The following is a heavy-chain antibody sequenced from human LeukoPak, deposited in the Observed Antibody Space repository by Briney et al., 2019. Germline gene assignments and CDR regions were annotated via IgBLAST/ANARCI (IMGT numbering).Heavy chain of an antibody. CDR3: ARMTVYSSSWLAYYMDV. D-gene: IGHD6-13*01. Sequence: GGSLRLSCAASGFTVSRFWMSWVRQVPGKGLEWVANIKQDGSDKYYVDSVKGRFTISRDNAKNSLYLQMNSLRAEDTAVYYCARMTVYSSSWLAYYMDVWGKGTTVTVSS. J-gene: IGHJ6*03. CDR1: GFTVSRFW. V-gene: IGHV3-7*01. CDR2: IKQDGSDK.